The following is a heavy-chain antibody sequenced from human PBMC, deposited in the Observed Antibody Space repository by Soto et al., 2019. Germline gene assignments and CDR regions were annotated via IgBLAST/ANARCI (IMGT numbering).Heavy chain of an antibody. V-gene: IGHV3-23*01. J-gene: IGHJ4*02. D-gene: IGHD2-8*01. Sequence: PGVSLRLSCAASEFTFSSHAMSWVRQAPGKRLEWVSAISGSGGSTYYADSVKGRFTISRDNSKNTLYLQMNSLRAEDTAVYYCAKNWADIVLMVYAIPGIFDYWGQGTLVTVSS. CDR2: ISGSGGST. CDR3: AKNWADIVLMVYAIPGIFDY. CDR1: EFTFSSHA.